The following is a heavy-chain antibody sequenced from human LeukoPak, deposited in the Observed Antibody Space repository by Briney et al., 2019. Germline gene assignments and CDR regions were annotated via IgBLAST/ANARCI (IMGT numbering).Heavy chain of an antibody. CDR3: ARGRYYYDSSGYRGWVKYDTNWYFDL. J-gene: IGHJ2*01. V-gene: IGHV3-13*01. CDR1: GFTFSSYD. CDR2: IGTAGDT. Sequence: PGGSLRLSCAASGFTFSSYDMHWVRQATGKGPEWVSAIGTAGDTYYPGSVKGRFTISRENAKNSLYLQMNSLRAGDTAVYYCARGRYYYDSSGYRGWVKYDTNWYFDLWGRGTLVTVSS. D-gene: IGHD3-22*01.